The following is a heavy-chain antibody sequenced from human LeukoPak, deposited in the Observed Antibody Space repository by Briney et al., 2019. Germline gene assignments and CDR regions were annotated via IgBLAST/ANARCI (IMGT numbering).Heavy chain of an antibody. Sequence: PGGSLRLSCAASGFTFSSYAMSWVRQAPGKGLEWVSYISSSSSTIYYADSVRGRFTISRDNAKNSLYLQMNSLRDEDTAVYYCARGDNYDFWSGYYTALGAFDIWGQGTMVTVSS. D-gene: IGHD3-3*01. CDR2: ISSSSSTI. CDR1: GFTFSSYA. J-gene: IGHJ3*02. CDR3: ARGDNYDFWSGYYTALGAFDI. V-gene: IGHV3-48*02.